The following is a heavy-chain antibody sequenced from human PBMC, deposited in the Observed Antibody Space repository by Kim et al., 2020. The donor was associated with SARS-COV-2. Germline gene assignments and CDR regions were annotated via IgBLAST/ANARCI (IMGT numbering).Heavy chain of an antibody. CDR3: ARDRVAAAGNYYYYYGMDV. CDR1: GGSISSGGYY. CDR2: IYYSGST. Sequence: SETLSLTCTVSGGSISSGGYYWSWIRQHPGKGLEWIGYIYYSGSTYYNPSLKSRVTISVDTSKNQFSLKLSSVTAADTAVYYCARDRVAAAGNYYYYYGMDVWGQGTTVTVSS. J-gene: IGHJ6*02. V-gene: IGHV4-31*03. D-gene: IGHD6-13*01.